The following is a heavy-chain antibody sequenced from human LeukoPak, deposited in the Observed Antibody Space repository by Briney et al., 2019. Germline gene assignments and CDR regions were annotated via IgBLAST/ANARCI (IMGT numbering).Heavy chain of an antibody. J-gene: IGHJ5*02. V-gene: IGHV4-38-2*02. Sequence: SETLSLTCTVSGYSISSGYYWGWIRQPPGKGLEWIGSIYHSGSTYYNPSLKSRVTISVDTSKNQFSLKLSSVTAADTAVYYCAGDLTYYYDSSGFRFDPWGQGTLVTVSS. CDR3: AGDLTYYYDSSGFRFDP. CDR2: IYHSGST. D-gene: IGHD3-22*01. CDR1: GYSISSGYY.